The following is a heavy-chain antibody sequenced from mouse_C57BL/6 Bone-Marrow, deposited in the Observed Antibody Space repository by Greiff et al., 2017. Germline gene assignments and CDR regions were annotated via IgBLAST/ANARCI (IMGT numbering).Heavy chain of an antibody. V-gene: IGHV1-85*01. CDR3: ARLEFDGSSGDLYFDV. D-gene: IGHD1-1*01. Sequence: QVQLQQSGPELVKPGASVKLSCKASGYTFTSYDINWVKQRPGQGLEWIGWIYPRDGSTKYNEKFKGKAQVTVDTSSSTAYMAPPSLTSEASAVYFCARLEFDGSSGDLYFDVGGTGTTVTVSS. CDR2: IYPRDGST. CDR1: GYTFTSYD. J-gene: IGHJ1*03.